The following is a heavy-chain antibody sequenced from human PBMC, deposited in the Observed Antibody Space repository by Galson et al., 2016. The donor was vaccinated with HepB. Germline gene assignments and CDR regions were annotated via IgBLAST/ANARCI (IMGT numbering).Heavy chain of an antibody. V-gene: IGHV3-11*01. J-gene: IGHJ3*01. D-gene: IGHD4-17*01. CDR2: ISTSGNSM. CDR3: ARDLPDDSVEYFDVFDL. Sequence: SLRLSCAASGFTFSDYHMNWIRQAPGKGLEWISYISTSGNSMLYADSVRGRLSISRDNAKKSLYLQMTNLRAEDTAVYYCARDLPDDSVEYFDVFDLWGQGTMVTVSS. CDR1: GFTFSDYH.